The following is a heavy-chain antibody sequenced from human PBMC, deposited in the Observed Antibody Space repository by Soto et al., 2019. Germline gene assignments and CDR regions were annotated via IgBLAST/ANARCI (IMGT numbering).Heavy chain of an antibody. CDR3: ARVLGYTYGLYYFDY. D-gene: IGHD5-18*01. J-gene: IGHJ4*02. Sequence: ASLKFSCAASGYTFTSYDINWVREATGQGLEWMGWMNPNTGNTAYAQKFQGRVTMTRDTSISTAYMELSSLRSEDTAVYYCARVLGYTYGLYYFDYWGQGTLVTVSS. V-gene: IGHV1-8*01. CDR2: MNPNTGNT. CDR1: GYTFTSYD.